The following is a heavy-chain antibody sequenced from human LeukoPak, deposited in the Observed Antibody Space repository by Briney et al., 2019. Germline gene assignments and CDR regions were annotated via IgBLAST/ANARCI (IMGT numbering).Heavy chain of an antibody. V-gene: IGHV3-23*01. J-gene: IGHJ4*02. CDR2: ISGSGGST. CDR1: GFTFSSYA. D-gene: IGHD4-23*01. CDR3: ATIHFTVVTRVYYFDY. Sequence: PGGSLRLSCAASGFTFSSYAMSWVRQAPGKGLEWVSAISGSGGSTYYADSVKGRFTISRDNSKNTLYLQMNSLRAEDAAVYYCATIHFTVVTRVYYFDYWGQGTLVTVSS.